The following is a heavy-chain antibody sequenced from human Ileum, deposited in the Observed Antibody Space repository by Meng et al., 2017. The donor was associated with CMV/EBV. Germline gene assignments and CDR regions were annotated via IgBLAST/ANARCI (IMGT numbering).Heavy chain of an antibody. CDR1: GASISSSNW. J-gene: IGHJ4*02. D-gene: IGHD6-6*01. V-gene: IGHV4-4*02. CDR2: VYHSGST. Sequence: QVQLQESGPGLVKPSGTLYLTCAVSGASISSSNWWIWVRQPPGKGLEWIGQVYHSGSTNYNPSLKSRVTISLDKSKSQFSLNLTSVTAADTALYYCARLLTLAPRPIDYWGQGSLVTVSS. CDR3: ARLLTLAPRPIDY.